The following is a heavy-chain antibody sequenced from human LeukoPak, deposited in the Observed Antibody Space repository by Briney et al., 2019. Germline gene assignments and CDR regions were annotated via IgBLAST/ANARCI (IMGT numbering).Heavy chain of an antibody. Sequence: GGSLRLSCVASGFTFTSYWMTWVRQAPGQGLEWVGNIKTDGSQIYYVDSVKGRFTMSRDNSKNSLYLQLNSLRAEDTAVYYCARDLNWETYWGQGNLVTVSS. V-gene: IGHV3-7*01. CDR2: IKTDGSQI. J-gene: IGHJ4*02. CDR3: ARDLNWETY. CDR1: GFTFTSYW. D-gene: IGHD7-27*01.